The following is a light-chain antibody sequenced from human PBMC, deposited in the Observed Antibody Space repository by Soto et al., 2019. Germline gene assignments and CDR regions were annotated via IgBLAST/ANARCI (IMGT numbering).Light chain of an antibody. Sequence: QSALTQPASVSGSPGQSITISCTGTSSDVGGYNYVSWYQHHPGKAPKRMIHDVSNRPSGVSNRFSGSKSGNTASLTISGLQADDEADYYCCSDIRHNSTDVFGAGTKVTVL. CDR2: DVS. CDR3: CSDIRHNSTDV. J-gene: IGLJ1*01. V-gene: IGLV2-14*03. CDR1: SSDVGGYNY.